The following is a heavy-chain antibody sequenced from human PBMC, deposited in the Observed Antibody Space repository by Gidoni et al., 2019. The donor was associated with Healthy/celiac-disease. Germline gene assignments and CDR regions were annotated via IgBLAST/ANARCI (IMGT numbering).Heavy chain of an antibody. D-gene: IGHD6-13*01. Sequence: VRQAPGKGLEWVAVISYDGSNKYYADSVKGRFTISRDNSKNTLYLQMNSLRAEDTAVYYCAKDRAVFIAAAASYGMDVWGQGTTVTVSS. CDR2: ISYDGSNK. CDR3: AKDRAVFIAAAASYGMDV. V-gene: IGHV3-30*18. J-gene: IGHJ6*02.